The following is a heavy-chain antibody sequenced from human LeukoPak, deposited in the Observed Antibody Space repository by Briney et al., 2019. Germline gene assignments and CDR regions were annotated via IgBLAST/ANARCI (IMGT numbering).Heavy chain of an antibody. Sequence: SETLSLTCTVSGGSISSSSYYWGWIRQPPGKGLEWIGSIYYSGSTYYNPSLKSRVTISVDTSKKQFSLKLSSVTAADTAVYYCAGHELGGDSSGYNYYYYYMDVWGKGTTVTISS. V-gene: IGHV4-39*01. CDR1: GGSISSSSYY. J-gene: IGHJ6*03. D-gene: IGHD3-22*01. CDR2: IYYSGST. CDR3: AGHELGGDSSGYNYYYYYMDV.